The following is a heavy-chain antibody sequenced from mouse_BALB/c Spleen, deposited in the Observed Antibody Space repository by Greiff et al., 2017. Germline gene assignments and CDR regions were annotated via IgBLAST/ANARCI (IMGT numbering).Heavy chain of an antibody. CDR2: ISSGGSYT. J-gene: IGHJ4*01. CDR3: AREGKVGYYYAMDY. Sequence: EVQRVESGGGLVKPGGSLKLSCAASGFTFSSYAMSWVRQTPEKRLEWVATISSGGSYTYYPDSVKGRFTISRDNAKNTLCLQMSSLRSEDTAMYYCAREGKVGYYYAMDYWGQGTSVTVSS. D-gene: IGHD1-1*02. V-gene: IGHV5-9-3*01. CDR1: GFTFSSYA.